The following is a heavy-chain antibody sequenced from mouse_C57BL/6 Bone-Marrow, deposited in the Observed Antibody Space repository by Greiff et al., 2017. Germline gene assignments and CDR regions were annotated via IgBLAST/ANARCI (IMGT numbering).Heavy chain of an antibody. CDR3: AREGGTPYYFDY. Sequence: EVMLVESGGGLVKPGGSLKLSCAASGFTFSSYAMSWVRQTPEKRLEWVATISDGGSYTYYPDNVKGRFTISRDNAKNNLYLQMSHLKSEDTAMYYCAREGGTPYYFDYWGQGTTLTVSS. J-gene: IGHJ2*01. CDR2: ISDGGSYT. D-gene: IGHD3-3*01. CDR1: GFTFSSYA. V-gene: IGHV5-4*01.